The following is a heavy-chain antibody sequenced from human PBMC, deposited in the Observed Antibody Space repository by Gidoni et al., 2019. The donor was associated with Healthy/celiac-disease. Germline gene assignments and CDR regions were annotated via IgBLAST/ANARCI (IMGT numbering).Heavy chain of an antibody. V-gene: IGHV3-33*01. CDR2: IWYDGSNK. CDR1: GFTLSSYG. CDR3: ARAEFIVVVPAALDY. D-gene: IGHD2-2*01. J-gene: IGHJ4*02. Sequence: QVQLVESGGGVVQPGRSLRLSCAASGFTLSSYGMPWVRQAPGKGLEWVAVIWYDGSNKYYADSVKGRFTISRDNSKNTLYLQMNSLRAEDTAVYYCARAEFIVVVPAALDYWGQGTLVTVSS.